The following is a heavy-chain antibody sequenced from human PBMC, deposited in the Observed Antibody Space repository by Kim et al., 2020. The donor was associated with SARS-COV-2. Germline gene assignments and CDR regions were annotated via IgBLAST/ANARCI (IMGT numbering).Heavy chain of an antibody. Sequence: GGSLRLSCSASGFTFSSYAMHWVRQAPGKGLEYVSAISSNGGSTYYADSVKGRFTISRDNSKNTLYLQMSSLRAEDTAVYYCVKAPKPLHYDFWSGYFGYFDYWGQGTLVTVSS. CDR1: GFTFSSYA. CDR2: ISSNGGST. V-gene: IGHV3-64D*09. CDR3: VKAPKPLHYDFWSGYFGYFDY. D-gene: IGHD3-3*01. J-gene: IGHJ4*02.